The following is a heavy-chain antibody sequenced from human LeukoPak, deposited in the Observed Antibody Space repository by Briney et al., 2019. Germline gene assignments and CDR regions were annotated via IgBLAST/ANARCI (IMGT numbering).Heavy chain of an antibody. CDR1: GFTFSNAW. CDR2: IKQDGSEK. V-gene: IGHV3-7*03. J-gene: IGHJ6*03. D-gene: IGHD6-6*01. CDR3: AKERRSSMDV. Sequence: PGGSLRLSCAASGFTFSNAWMTWVRQAPGKGLEWLATIKQDGSEKYYLDSVKGRFIISRDNSNNTVSLFMHSLRAEDTAIYYCAKERRSSMDVWGNGTTVIVSS.